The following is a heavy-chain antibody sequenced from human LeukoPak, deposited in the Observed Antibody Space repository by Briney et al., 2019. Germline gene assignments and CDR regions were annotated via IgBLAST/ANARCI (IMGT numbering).Heavy chain of an antibody. CDR3: ARDGSSWSYFDY. J-gene: IGHJ4*02. CDR1: GFTFSSYW. Sequence: GGSLRLSCAASGFTFSSYWMSWVRQAPGKGLEWVSGISGSGRTTYYADSVKGRSTISRDNAKNSLYLQMNSLRAEDTAVYYCARDGSSWSYFDYWGQGTLVTVSS. D-gene: IGHD6-13*01. CDR2: ISGSGRTT. V-gene: IGHV3-23*01.